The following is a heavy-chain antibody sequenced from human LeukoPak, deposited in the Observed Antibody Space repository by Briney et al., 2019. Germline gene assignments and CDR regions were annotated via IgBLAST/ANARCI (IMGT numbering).Heavy chain of an antibody. CDR2: IYYSGST. Sequence: SETLSLTCTVSGGSISSYYWSWIRQPPGKGLEWIGYIYYSGSTNYNPSLKSRVTISVDTSKNQFSLKLSSVTAADTAVYYCARAIGAFGSGSHYYYYYMDVWGKGTTVTVSS. J-gene: IGHJ6*03. D-gene: IGHD3-10*01. V-gene: IGHV4-59*01. CDR1: GGSISSYY. CDR3: ARAIGAFGSGSHYYYYYMDV.